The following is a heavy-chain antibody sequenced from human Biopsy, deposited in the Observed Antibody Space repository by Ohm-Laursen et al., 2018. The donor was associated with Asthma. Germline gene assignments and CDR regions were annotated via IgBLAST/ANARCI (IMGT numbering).Heavy chain of an antibody. CDR1: GYSLTDLS. V-gene: IGHV1-24*01. CDR3: ASDFPKDYVRYNFQF. Sequence: SVKVSCKISGYSLTDLSMHWVRQAPGQGLEWTGGHDHEEGGTVNAWRFQGRVTMTEDTSTDTAYMELSSLSSDDTAVYYCASDFPKDYVRYNFQFWGQGTLVTVSS. D-gene: IGHD4-17*01. CDR2: HDHEEGGT. J-gene: IGHJ4*02.